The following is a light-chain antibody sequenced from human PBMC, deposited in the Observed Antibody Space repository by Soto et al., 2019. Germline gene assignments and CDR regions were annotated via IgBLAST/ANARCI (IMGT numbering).Light chain of an antibody. CDR3: AAWDDSLKGAYV. Sequence: QSVLTQPPSASGTPGQRVTISCSGSSSNIGSNTVNWYQQLPGTAPKLLIYSNNQRPSGVPDRFSGSKSGTTASLAISGLKSEDEADYYCAAWDDSLKGAYVVGTGTKLT. V-gene: IGLV1-44*01. J-gene: IGLJ1*01. CDR1: SSNIGSNT. CDR2: SNN.